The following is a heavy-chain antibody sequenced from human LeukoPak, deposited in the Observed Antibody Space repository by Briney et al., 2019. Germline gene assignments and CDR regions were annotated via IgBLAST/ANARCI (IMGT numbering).Heavy chain of an antibody. D-gene: IGHD6-13*01. CDR2: IYYSGST. J-gene: IGHJ4*02. CDR3: ARDSTGSSWNDY. CDR1: GVSISSHY. V-gene: IGHV4-59*11. Sequence: SETLSLTCAVSGVSISSHYWSWIRQPPGKGLEWIGYIYYSGSTNYNPSLKSRVTMSVDTSKNQFSLKLSSVTAADTAVYYCARDSTGSSWNDYWGQGTLVTVSS.